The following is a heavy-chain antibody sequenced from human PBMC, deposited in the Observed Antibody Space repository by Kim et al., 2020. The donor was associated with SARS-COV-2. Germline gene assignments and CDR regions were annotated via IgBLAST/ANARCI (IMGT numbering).Heavy chain of an antibody. J-gene: IGHJ3*02. CDR1: GFTSRSYW. CDR3: ATWGNIVVEDIDGFDI. Sequence: GGSLRLSCVASGFTSRSYWMQWVRQAPGKGLVWVSRINSDGSSTSYADSVKGRFTISRDNAENTLFLQMNSLRVEDTAVYYCATWGNIVVEDIDGFDIWGQGTMVTVSS. V-gene: IGHV3-74*01. CDR2: INSDGSST. D-gene: IGHD2-21*01.